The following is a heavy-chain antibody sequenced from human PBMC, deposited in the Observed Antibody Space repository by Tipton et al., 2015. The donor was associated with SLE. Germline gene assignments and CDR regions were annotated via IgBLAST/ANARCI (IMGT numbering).Heavy chain of an antibody. J-gene: IGHJ4*02. Sequence: TLSLTCTVSGGSISSGSYYWSWIRQPAGKGLEWIGRIYTSGSTNYNPSLKSRVTISVDTPKNQFSLKLSSVTAADTAVYYCARALSRSGGFDYWGQGTLVTVSS. D-gene: IGHD6-13*01. CDR2: IYTSGST. V-gene: IGHV4-61*02. CDR1: GGSISSGSYY. CDR3: ARALSRSGGFDY.